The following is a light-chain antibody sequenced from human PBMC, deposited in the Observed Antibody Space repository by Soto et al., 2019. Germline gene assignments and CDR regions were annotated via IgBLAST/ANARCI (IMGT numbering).Light chain of an antibody. CDR2: GAS. V-gene: IGKV3-20*01. Sequence: EIVLTQSPGTLSLSPGERATLSCRASQSVSGSYLAWYQQKPGQAPRLLIYGASSLQSGVPSRFSGSGSGTDFTLTISSLQPEDFATYYCQQSYSTPRTFGQGTKVDIK. J-gene: IGKJ1*01. CDR3: QQSYSTPRT. CDR1: QSVSGSY.